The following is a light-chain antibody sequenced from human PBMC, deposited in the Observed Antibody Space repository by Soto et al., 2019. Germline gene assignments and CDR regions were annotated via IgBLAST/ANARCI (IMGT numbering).Light chain of an antibody. V-gene: IGKV3-20*01. J-gene: IGKJ5*01. CDR2: GAS. CDR1: QSVSSGY. Sequence: EIVLTQSPGTLSLSPGERDTLSCRASQSVSSGYLAWYQQKPGQAPRLLIYGASSRATGIPDRFSGSGSGTDFTLTISRLEPEDFAVYYCQQYGSSPFTFGQGTRLEIK. CDR3: QQYGSSPFT.